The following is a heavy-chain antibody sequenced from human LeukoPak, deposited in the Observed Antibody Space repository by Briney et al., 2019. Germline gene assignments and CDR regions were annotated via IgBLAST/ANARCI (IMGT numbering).Heavy chain of an antibody. V-gene: IGHV1-46*01. D-gene: IGHD2-2*01. Sequence: ASVKVSFKASGYTFTSYYMHWVRQAPGQGLEWMGIINPSGGSTSYAQKFQGRVTMTRDTSTSTVYMELSSLRSEDTAVYYCARAPPNIVVVPVARRDYYGMDVWGQGTTVTVSS. CDR2: INPSGGST. CDR3: ARAPPNIVVVPVARRDYYGMDV. CDR1: GYTFTSYY. J-gene: IGHJ6*02.